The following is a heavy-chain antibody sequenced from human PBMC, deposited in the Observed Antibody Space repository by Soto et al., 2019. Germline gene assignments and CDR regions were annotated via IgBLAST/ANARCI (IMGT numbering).Heavy chain of an antibody. J-gene: IGHJ6*02. CDR3: AKDKDWSGVYGMDV. CDR1: GFSFSSYA. V-gene: IGHV3-23*01. CDR2: INGGSTT. Sequence: EVQLLESGGGLVQPGGSLRLSCAASGFSFSSYAMNWVRQAPGKGLEWVTTINGGSTTYYADSVKRRFTISRDNSKNTLYLQMSGMRAEDTAVYYCAKDKDWSGVYGMDVWGQGTTVTVSS. D-gene: IGHD3-3*01.